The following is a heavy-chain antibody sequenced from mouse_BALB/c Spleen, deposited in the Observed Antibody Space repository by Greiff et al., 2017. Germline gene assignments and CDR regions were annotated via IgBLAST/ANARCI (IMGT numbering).Heavy chain of an antibody. J-gene: IGHJ4*01. V-gene: IGHV1-18*01. CDR2: INPNNGGT. CDR3: ARRPVAYYAMDY. Sequence: VQLQQSGPELVKPGASVKIPCKASGYTFTDYNMDWVKQSHGKSLEWIGDINPNNGGTIYNQKFKGKATLTVDKSSSTAYMELRSLTSEDTAVYYCARRPVAYYAMDYWGQGTSVTVSS. CDR1: GYTFTDYN. D-gene: IGHD1-1*01.